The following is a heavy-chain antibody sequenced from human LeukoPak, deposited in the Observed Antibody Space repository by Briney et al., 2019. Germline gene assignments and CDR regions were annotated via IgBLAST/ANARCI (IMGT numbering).Heavy chain of an antibody. J-gene: IGHJ3*02. D-gene: IGHD2-15*01. V-gene: IGHV1-2*02. Sequence: GASVKVSCKTSGYAFTGHYIHWVRQAPGQGLEWLGWINSNSGDTKYEETFQGRVTMTRDTSITTVYMDLTRLTSDDAAVYYCARVGLGKDTAFDIWGQGTMVTVSS. CDR2: INSNSGDT. CDR1: GYAFTGHY. CDR3: ARVGLGKDTAFDI.